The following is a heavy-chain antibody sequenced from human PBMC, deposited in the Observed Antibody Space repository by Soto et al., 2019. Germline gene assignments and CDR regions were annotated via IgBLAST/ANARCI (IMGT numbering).Heavy chain of an antibody. CDR3: ARQSCGSTSCFYDY. D-gene: IGHD2-2*01. Sequence: ASVKVSCKTSEYTFTDNYIYWIRQAPGQGLEWMGWLNPNSGATDFAQRFQGRVTLTSDTSISTAYMELNRLTTDDTAVFYCARQSCGSTSCFYDYWGPGTLVTVSS. CDR1: EYTFTDNY. V-gene: IGHV1-2*02. J-gene: IGHJ4*02. CDR2: LNPNSGAT.